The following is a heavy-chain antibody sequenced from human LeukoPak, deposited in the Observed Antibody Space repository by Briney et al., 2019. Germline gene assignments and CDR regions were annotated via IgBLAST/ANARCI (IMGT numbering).Heavy chain of an antibody. CDR2: ISGSGGST. Sequence: PGGSLRLSCAASGFTFSSYAMSWVRQAPGKGLEWVSSISGSGGSTYYADSVKGRFTISRDDSEKTLYLQMNSLSAEDTAVYYCAKHFGGYGGNSLDYWGQGTLVTVSS. V-gene: IGHV3-23*01. J-gene: IGHJ4*02. CDR3: AKHFGGYGGNSLDY. CDR1: GFTFSSYA. D-gene: IGHD4-23*01.